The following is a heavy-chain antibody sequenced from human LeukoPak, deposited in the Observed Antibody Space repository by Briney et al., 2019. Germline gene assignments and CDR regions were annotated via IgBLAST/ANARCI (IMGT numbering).Heavy chain of an antibody. V-gene: IGHV4-30-4*08. J-gene: IGHJ4*02. CDR3: ATSDYGGNSVYFDY. CDR2: IYYSGST. Sequence: SQTLSLTCTVSGGSISSGDDYWRWIRQPPGKGLEWIGYIYYSGSTYYNPSLKSRVTISGYTSKNQFSLKLSSVTAADTAVYYCATSDYGGNSVYFDYWGQGTLVTVSS. D-gene: IGHD4-23*01. CDR1: GGSISSGDDY.